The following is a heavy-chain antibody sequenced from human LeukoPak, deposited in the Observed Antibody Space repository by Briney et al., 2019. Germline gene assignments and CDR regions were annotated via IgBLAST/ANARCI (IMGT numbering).Heavy chain of an antibody. D-gene: IGHD6-19*01. J-gene: IGHJ3*02. Sequence: GGSLRLSCAASGFTFSSYAMSWVRQAPGKGLEWVSAISGSGGSTYYADSVKGRFTISRDNSKNTLYLQMNSRRAEDTAVYYCAKDRRSSGWSEDAFDIWGQGTMVTVSS. V-gene: IGHV3-23*01. CDR2: ISGSGGST. CDR3: AKDRRSSGWSEDAFDI. CDR1: GFTFSSYA.